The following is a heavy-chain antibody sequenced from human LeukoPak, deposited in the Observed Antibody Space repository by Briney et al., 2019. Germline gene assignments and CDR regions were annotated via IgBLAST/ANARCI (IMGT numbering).Heavy chain of an antibody. J-gene: IGHJ4*02. CDR1: GFTFSSYA. V-gene: IGHV3-23*01. D-gene: IGHD5-12*01. CDR2: ISNSGGRT. CDR3: AKSYNGYESKPDY. Sequence: GGSLRLSCAASGFTFSSYAMSWVRQAPGKGLEWVSSISNSGGRTFYTDSVKGRFTISGDNSKITLYLQMNSLRAEDTAVYYCAKSYNGYESKPDYWGQGTLVTVSS.